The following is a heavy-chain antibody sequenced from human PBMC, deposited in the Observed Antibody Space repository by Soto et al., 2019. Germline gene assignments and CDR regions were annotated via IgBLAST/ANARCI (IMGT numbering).Heavy chain of an antibody. J-gene: IGHJ4*02. CDR2: IYYSGST. CDR1: GGSISSGGYY. V-gene: IGHV4-61*08. CDR3: ARVPRPQRDGYKPSLFYFDY. D-gene: IGHD5-12*01. Sequence: KTSETLSLTCTVSGGSISSGGYYWSWIRQHPGKGLEWIGYIYYSGSTNYNPSLKSRVTISVDTSKNQFSLKLSSVTAADTAVYYCARVPRPQRDGYKPSLFYFDYWGQGTLVTVSS.